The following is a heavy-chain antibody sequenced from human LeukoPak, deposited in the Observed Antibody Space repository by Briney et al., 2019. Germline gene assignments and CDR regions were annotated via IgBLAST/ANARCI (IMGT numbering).Heavy chain of an antibody. CDR2: MNPNSGNT. Sequence: ASVKVSCKASVYTFTSYDINWVRQATGQGLEWMGWMNPNSGNTGYAQKFQGRVTMTRNTSISTAYMELSSLRSEDTAVYYCARAPTRYSSSRYPHGFDPWGQGTLVTVSS. D-gene: IGHD6-13*01. CDR3: ARAPTRYSSSRYPHGFDP. J-gene: IGHJ5*02. CDR1: VYTFTSYD. V-gene: IGHV1-8*01.